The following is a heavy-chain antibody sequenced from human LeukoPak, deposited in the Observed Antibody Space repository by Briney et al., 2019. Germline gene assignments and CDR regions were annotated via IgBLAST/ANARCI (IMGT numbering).Heavy chain of an antibody. CDR2: LYSGGST. V-gene: IGHV3-53*01. D-gene: IGHD3-22*01. CDR3: ARDEASMISY. Sequence: PGGSLRLSCAASGFTVSSNYMSWVRQAPGKGLECVSVLYSGGSTYYAESVKGRFTISRDNAKNSLYLQMDSLRAEDTAVYYCARDEASMISYWGQGILVTVSS. J-gene: IGHJ4*02. CDR1: GFTVSSNY.